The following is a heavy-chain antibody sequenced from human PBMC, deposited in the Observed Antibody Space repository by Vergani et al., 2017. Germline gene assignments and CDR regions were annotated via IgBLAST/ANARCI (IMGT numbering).Heavy chain of an antibody. CDR1: GFTFSSYA. D-gene: IGHD6-13*01. V-gene: IGHV3-23*01. Sequence: EVQLLESGGGLVQPGGSLRPSCAASGFTFSSYAMSWVPQAPGKGLEWVSAISGSGGSTYYADSVKGRFTISRDNSKNMLYLQLNSLRAEDTAVYYCAKDQRYSSSCLLDYWGQGTLVTVSS. CDR3: AKDQRYSSSCLLDY. J-gene: IGHJ4*02. CDR2: ISGSGGST.